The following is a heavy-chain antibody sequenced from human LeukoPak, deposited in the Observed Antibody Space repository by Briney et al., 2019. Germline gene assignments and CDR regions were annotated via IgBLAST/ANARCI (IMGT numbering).Heavy chain of an antibody. V-gene: IGHV4-59*08. CDR1: GGSISGYS. Sequence: PSEALSLTCIVSGGSISGYSWTWIRQPPGKGLQWIGYIYYTGRTNYNPSLQSCATISVDTSKNQVSLKLTSVTAADTAVYYCARQTDHGNSNYWGQGILVTVSS. CDR2: IYYTGRT. J-gene: IGHJ4*02. CDR3: ARQTDHGNSNY. D-gene: IGHD4-23*01.